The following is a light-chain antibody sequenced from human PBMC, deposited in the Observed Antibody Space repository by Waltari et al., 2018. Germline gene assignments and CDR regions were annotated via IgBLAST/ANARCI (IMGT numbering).Light chain of an antibody. Sequence: VPWYQQQPSKAPKLMINEVSNRPSWVSDRFSGSKSDNTASLIISRLQAEDEADYYCSSYASGSIYGFGSCTNLTV. V-gene: IGLV2-14*01. CDR3: SSYASGSIYG. CDR2: EVS. J-gene: IGLJ6*01.